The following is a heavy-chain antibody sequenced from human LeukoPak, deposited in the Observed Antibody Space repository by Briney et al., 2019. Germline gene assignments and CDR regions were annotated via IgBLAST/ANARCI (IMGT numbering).Heavy chain of an antibody. V-gene: IGHV3-48*01. D-gene: IGHD4-17*01. J-gene: IGHJ4*02. CDR1: GFTFSSYS. CDR2: IGISSGNT. CDR3: ARGDYGDYIL. Sequence: GGSLRLSCAASGFTFSSYSMNWVRQAPGKGLEWISYIGISSGNTKYADSVKGRFTISGDKAKNSVYLQMNSLRVEDTAVYYCARGDYGDYILWGQGTLVTVSS.